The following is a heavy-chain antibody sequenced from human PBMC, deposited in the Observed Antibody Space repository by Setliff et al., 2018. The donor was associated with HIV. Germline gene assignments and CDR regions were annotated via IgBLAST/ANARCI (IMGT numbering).Heavy chain of an antibody. D-gene: IGHD5-12*01. V-gene: IGHV1-18*01. Sequence: GASVKVSCKASGYTFTSYGISWVRQAPGQGLEWVGWISTFNGDTNFAQKFQGRVSMTTETSTTTAYLELRDLRFDDTAVYYCARAATILAFDIWGQGTMVTVSS. J-gene: IGHJ3*02. CDR2: ISTFNGDT. CDR3: ARAATILAFDI. CDR1: GYTFTSYG.